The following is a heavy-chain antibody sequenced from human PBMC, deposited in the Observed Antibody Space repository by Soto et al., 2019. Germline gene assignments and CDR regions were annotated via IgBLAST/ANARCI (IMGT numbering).Heavy chain of an antibody. J-gene: IGHJ4*02. V-gene: IGHV5-51*01. CDR3: ARQGPLLGYCESTSRHYDY. CDR1: GYTFPSYW. D-gene: IGHD2-2*01. CDR2: IYPGDSDA. Sequence: PGESLKISCKGSGYTFPSYWIGWVRQMPGKGLEWMGIIYPGDSDARYSPSFQGQVTISVDMSISTAYLHLSSLKASDTAMYYCARQGPLLGYCESTSRHYDYWGQGTLVTVSS.